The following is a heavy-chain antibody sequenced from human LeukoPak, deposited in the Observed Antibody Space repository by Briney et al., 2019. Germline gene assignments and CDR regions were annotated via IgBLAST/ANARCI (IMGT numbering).Heavy chain of an antibody. Sequence: PGGSLRLSCAASGFTFDDYGMSWVRQAPGKGLEWVSGINWNGDNTNYADSLKGRFTISRDNAKNSQYLQMNSLRAEETAVYYCARGTVTSRTWYFDLWGRGTLVTVSS. V-gene: IGHV3-20*04. CDR2: INWNGDNT. D-gene: IGHD4-17*01. CDR1: GFTFDDYG. J-gene: IGHJ2*01. CDR3: ARGTVTSRTWYFDL.